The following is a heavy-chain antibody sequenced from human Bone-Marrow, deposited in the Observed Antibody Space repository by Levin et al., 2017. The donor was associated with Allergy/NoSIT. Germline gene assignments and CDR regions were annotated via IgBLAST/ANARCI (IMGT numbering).Heavy chain of an antibody. V-gene: IGHV3-48*01. Sequence: GESLKISCAASGFILRTSDMNWVRQAPGKGLEWISFITKPSRTISYADSVKGRFTVSRDNAKNSLYLDMNSLRAEDTAVYYCVTDESGDEDFDYWGQGTLVTVSS. CDR3: VTDESGDEDFDY. CDR1: GFILRTSD. CDR2: ITKPSRTI. D-gene: IGHD7-27*01. J-gene: IGHJ4*02.